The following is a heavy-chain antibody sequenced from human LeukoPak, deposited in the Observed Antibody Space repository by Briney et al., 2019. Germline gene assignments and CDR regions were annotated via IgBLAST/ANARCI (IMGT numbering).Heavy chain of an antibody. V-gene: IGHV3-7*01. D-gene: IGHD3-10*01. CDR1: GFTFSNYW. J-gene: IGHJ4*02. Sequence: GGSLRLSRAASGFTFSNYWMSWVRQAPGNGPEWVANIKEDESEKNYVNSVKDRFTISRDNAKNSLYLQMNSLRAEDTAVYYCARVTSGSSYRPFDYWGQGTLVTVSS. CDR3: ARVTSGSSYRPFDY. CDR2: IKEDESEK.